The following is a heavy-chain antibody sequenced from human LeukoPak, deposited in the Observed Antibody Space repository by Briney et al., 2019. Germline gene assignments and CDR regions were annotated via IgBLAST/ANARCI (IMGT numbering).Heavy chain of an antibody. CDR1: GGSFSGYY. V-gene: IGHV4-34*01. Sequence: SETLSLTCAVYGGSFSGYYWSWIRQPPGKGLEWIGEINHSGSTNYNPSLKSRVTISVDTSKNQFSLKLSSVTAADRAVYYCARSYDWNAFDIWGQGTMVTVSS. CDR2: INHSGST. J-gene: IGHJ3*02. D-gene: IGHD1-20*01. CDR3: ARSYDWNAFDI.